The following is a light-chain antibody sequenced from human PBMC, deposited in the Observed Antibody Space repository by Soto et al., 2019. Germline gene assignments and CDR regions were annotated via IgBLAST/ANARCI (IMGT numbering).Light chain of an antibody. CDR2: DLS. J-gene: IGLJ1*01. CDR1: SRDVGGYNY. V-gene: IGLV2-14*03. Sequence: QSALTQPASVSGSPGQSITISCTGTSRDVGGYNYVSWYQQYPGKAPKLMIYDLSNRPSGVSNRFSGSKSGNTASLHISGLQAEDEADYYCSSYTTSNTFYVFGTGTKGTVL. CDR3: SSYTTSNTFYV.